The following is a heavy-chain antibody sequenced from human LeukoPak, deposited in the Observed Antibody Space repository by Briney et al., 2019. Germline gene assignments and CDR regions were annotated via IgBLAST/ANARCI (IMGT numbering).Heavy chain of an antibody. V-gene: IGHV4-34*01. D-gene: IGHD6-13*01. J-gene: IGHJ6*02. CDR2: INHSGST. Sequence: SETLSRTCAVYGGSFSGYYWSWIRQPPGKGLEWIGEINHSGSTNYNPSLKSRVTISVDTSKNQFSLKLSSVTAADTAVYYCARGRAAAGQRNYYYYYGMDVWGQGTTVTVSS. CDR1: GGSFSGYY. CDR3: ARGRAAAGQRNYYYYYGMDV.